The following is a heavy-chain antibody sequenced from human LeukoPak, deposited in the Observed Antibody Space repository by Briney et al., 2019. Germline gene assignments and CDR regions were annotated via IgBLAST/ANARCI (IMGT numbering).Heavy chain of an antibody. V-gene: IGHV3-21*03. CDR1: GFTFSSYS. CDR2: ISSSSSYI. CDR3: TTVKYGDDLRPW. J-gene: IGHJ4*02. D-gene: IGHD4-17*01. Sequence: GGSLRLSCAASGFTFSSYSMNWVRQAPGKGLEWVSSISSSSSYIYYADSVKGRFTISRDNAKNSLYLQMNSLKTEDTAVYYCTTVKYGDDLRPWGGQGTLVTVSS.